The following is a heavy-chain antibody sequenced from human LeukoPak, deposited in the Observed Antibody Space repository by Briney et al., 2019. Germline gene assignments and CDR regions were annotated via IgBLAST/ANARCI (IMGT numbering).Heavy chain of an antibody. J-gene: IGHJ6*03. CDR2: IYPGDSDT. V-gene: IGHV5-51*01. Sequence: GESLQISCQSSGYSFTSYWIAWVRQLPGKGLEWMGIIYPGDSDTRYSPSFQGQVTISADKSITTAYLQWSSLKPTDTAMYYCARRRDYYMDVWGKGTTVTVSS. CDR3: ARRRDYYMDV. CDR1: GYSFTSYW.